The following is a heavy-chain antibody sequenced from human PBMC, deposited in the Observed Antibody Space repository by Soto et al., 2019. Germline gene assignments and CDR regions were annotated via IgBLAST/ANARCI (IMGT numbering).Heavy chain of an antibody. Sequence: SETLSLTCAVSGGSISSGGYSWSWIRQPPGKGLEWIGYIYYSGSTNYNPSLKSRVTISVDTSKNQFSLKLSSVTAADTAVYYCARGRDSSSWYLMAEYFQHWGQGTLVTVSS. CDR2: IYYSGST. CDR1: GGSISSGGYS. J-gene: IGHJ1*01. CDR3: ARGRDSSSWYLMAEYFQH. V-gene: IGHV4-61*08. D-gene: IGHD6-13*01.